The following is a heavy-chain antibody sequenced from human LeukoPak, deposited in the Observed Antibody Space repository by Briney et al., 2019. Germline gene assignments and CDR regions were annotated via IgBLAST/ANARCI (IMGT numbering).Heavy chain of an antibody. CDR2: ISAYNGNT. CDR3: SRGGGRDSGRETDN. CDR1: GYPFTNYG. V-gene: IGHV1-18*01. Sequence: ASVKVSCKASGYPFTNYGVIWVRQAPGQGLELLGWISAYNGNTYYAQKVRDRITMTTDTSTTTAYMELRSLRPDDTAVYYCSRGGGRDSGRETDNWGQGTLVTVSS. J-gene: IGHJ4*02. D-gene: IGHD1-26*01.